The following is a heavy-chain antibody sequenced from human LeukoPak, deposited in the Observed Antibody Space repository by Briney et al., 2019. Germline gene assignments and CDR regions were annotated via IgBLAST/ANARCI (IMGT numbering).Heavy chain of an antibody. CDR3: ARVGYCSSTSCYWLDY. CDR2: INHSGST. J-gene: IGHJ4*02. D-gene: IGHD2-2*01. V-gene: IGHV4-34*01. CDR1: GGSFSGYY. Sequence: SETLSLTCAVYGGSFSGYYWSWIRQPPGKGLEWIGEINHSGSTNYNPSLKSRVTISVDTSKNQFSLKLSSVTAADTAVYYCARVGYCSSTSCYWLDYWGQGTLVTVSS.